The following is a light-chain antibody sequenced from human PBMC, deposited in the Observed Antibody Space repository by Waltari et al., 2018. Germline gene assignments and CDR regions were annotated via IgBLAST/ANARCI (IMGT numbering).Light chain of an antibody. CDR2: EVT. CDR3: SSYTSSTTVI. Sequence: QSALTQPASVSGSPGQSITISCTGTSSDVGGYNSVSWYQQHPGKAPKVMIYEVTNRPSGVSKRFFGSKSGNTASLTISGLQAEDEADYYCSSYTSSTTVIFGGGTKLTVL. CDR1: SSDVGGYNS. V-gene: IGLV2-14*01. J-gene: IGLJ2*01.